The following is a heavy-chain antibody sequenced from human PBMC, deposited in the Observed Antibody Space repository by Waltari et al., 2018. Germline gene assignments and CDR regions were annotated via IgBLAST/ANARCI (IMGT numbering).Heavy chain of an antibody. Sequence: QVQLQESGPGLVKPSETLSLTCTVSGGSISSHYWSWIRQPPGKGLEWIGYIYYSGSTNYNPSLKSRVTISVDTSKNQFSLKLSSVTAADTAVYYCARRYSYYYYMDVWGKGTTVTVSS. J-gene: IGHJ6*03. V-gene: IGHV4-59*11. CDR1: GGSISSHY. D-gene: IGHD1-1*01. CDR2: IYYSGST. CDR3: ARRYSYYYYMDV.